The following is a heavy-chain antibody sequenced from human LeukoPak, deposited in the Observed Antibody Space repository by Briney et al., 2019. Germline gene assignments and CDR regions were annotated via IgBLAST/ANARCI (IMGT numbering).Heavy chain of an antibody. Sequence: ASVKVSCKASGGTFSSYAISWVRQAPGQGLELKGRIIPIFGTANYAQKFQGRVTITTDESTSTAYMELSSLRSEDTAVYYCASGSSSSSEPFDYWGQGTLVTVSS. CDR2: IIPIFGTA. V-gene: IGHV1-69*05. CDR3: ASGSSSSSEPFDY. D-gene: IGHD6-6*01. CDR1: GGTFSSYA. J-gene: IGHJ4*02.